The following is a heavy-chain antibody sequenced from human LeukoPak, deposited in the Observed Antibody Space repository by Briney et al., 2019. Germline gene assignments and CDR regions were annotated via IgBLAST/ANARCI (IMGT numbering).Heavy chain of an antibody. CDR3: ARVLKLSTVNYYYYYMDV. V-gene: IGHV4-59*01. CDR2: IYYSGST. CDR1: GGSISSYY. J-gene: IGHJ6*03. D-gene: IGHD1-1*01. Sequence: SETLSLTCTVSGGSISSYYWSWIRQPPGKGLEWIGYIYYSGSTNYNPSLKSRVTISVDTSKNQFSLKLSSVTAADTAVYYCARVLKLSTVNYYYYYMDVWGTGTTVTISS.